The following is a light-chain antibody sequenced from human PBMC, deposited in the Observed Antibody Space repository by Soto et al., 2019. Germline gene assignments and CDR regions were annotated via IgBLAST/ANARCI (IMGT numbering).Light chain of an antibody. CDR1: QSVGSS. CDR3: QHHFNWPPFA. J-gene: IGKJ2*01. Sequence: IVMTQSPATLSVSPGDRATHSCRASQSVGSSSAWYQQKPGQAPRLLIYHASTRATAVPARFSGSGSGTEFTLTISSLQSEDFAVYYCQHHFNWPPFAFGPGTKLEI. CDR2: HAS. V-gene: IGKV3-15*01.